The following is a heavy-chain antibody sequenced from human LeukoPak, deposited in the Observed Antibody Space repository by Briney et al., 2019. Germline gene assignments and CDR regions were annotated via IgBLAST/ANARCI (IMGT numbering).Heavy chain of an antibody. J-gene: IGHJ6*02. CDR2: INPDSRTI. CDR3: AKYSSYYYYGMDV. V-gene: IGHV3-48*04. D-gene: IGHD2/OR15-2a*01. Sequence: GGSLRLSCAASGFTFSDYSMNWVRQSPGKGLEWVSYINPDSRTIKYADSVKGRFTISRDNAKNSLFLQMNSLRAEDTAVYYCAKYSSYYYYGMDVWGQGTTVTVSS. CDR1: GFTFSDYS.